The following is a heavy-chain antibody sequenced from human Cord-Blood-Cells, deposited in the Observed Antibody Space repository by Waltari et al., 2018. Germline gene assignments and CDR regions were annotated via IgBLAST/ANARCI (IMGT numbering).Heavy chain of an antibody. D-gene: IGHD6-19*01. CDR1: GLPFRSYG. J-gene: IGHJ4*02. Sequence: QVQLVETGGGVVEPGRSLRPSCAASGLPFRSYGMYCGSHAPGKGLAWVAVIWYVGSNTYYADSVKGRFTISRDNSKNTLYLQMNSLRAEDTAVYYCARDVAVAGSIDYWGQGTLVTVSS. CDR3: ARDVAVAGSIDY. CDR2: IWYVGSNT. V-gene: IGHV3-33*01.